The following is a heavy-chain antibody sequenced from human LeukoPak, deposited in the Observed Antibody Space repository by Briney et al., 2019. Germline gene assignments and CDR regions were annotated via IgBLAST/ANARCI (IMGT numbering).Heavy chain of an antibody. CDR3: ARGGPILRFLEWSIKDHYMDV. V-gene: IGHV1-46*01. J-gene: IGHJ6*03. Sequence: ASVKVSCKASGYTFTSYYMHWVRQAPGQGLEWMGIIKPSGGSTSYAQKFQGRVTMTRDTSTSTVYMELSSLRSEDTAVYYCARGGPILRFLEWSIKDHYMDVWGKGTTVTVSS. CDR1: GYTFTSYY. CDR2: IKPSGGST. D-gene: IGHD3-3*01.